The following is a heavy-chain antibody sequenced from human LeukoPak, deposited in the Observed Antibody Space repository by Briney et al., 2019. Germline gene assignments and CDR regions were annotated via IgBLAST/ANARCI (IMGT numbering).Heavy chain of an antibody. CDR2: IYYSGST. CDR1: GYSISSTNW. J-gene: IGHJ4*02. CDR3: AIRSGGYWTFDY. Sequence: SETLSLTCAVSGYSISSTNWWGWIRQPPGKGLEWIGYIYYSGSTYYNPSLQSRVTMSVDTSKNQFSLKLSSVTAVDTAVYYCAIRSGGYWTFDYWGQGTLVTVSS. D-gene: IGHD1-26*01. V-gene: IGHV4-28*01.